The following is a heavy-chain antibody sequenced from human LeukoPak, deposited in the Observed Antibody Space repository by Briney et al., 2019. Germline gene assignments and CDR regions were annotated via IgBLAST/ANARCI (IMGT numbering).Heavy chain of an antibody. V-gene: IGHV3-23*01. J-gene: IGHJ6*02. Sequence: GGSLRLSCAASGFTFSSCAMNWVRQSPGKGLEWVSTVSGSGGSTYYADSVKGRFTISRDNSKNTVYLQMNSLRAGDTAVFYCAKIQGISLYSYYAMDVWGQGTTVTVSS. CDR2: VSGSGGST. CDR3: AKIQGISLYSYYAMDV. CDR1: GFTFSSCA. D-gene: IGHD3-3*02.